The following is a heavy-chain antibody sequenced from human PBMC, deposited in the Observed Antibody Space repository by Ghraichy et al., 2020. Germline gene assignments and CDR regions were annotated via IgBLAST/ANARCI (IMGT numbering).Heavy chain of an antibody. CDR2: IKSKTDGGTT. D-gene: IGHD3-22*01. CDR3: TSPYYYDSSGYYKPYFDY. CDR1: GFTFSNAW. Sequence: GESLNISCAASGFTFSNAWMSWVHQAPGKGLEWVGRIKSKTDGGTTDYAAPVKGRFTISRDDSKNTLYLQMNSLKTEDTAVYYCTSPYYYDSSGYYKPYFDYWGQGTLVTVSS. J-gene: IGHJ4*02. V-gene: IGHV3-15*01.